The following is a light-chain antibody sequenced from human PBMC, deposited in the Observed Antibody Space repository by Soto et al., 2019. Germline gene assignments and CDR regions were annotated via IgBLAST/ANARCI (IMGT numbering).Light chain of an antibody. CDR1: RSDVGGYNL. CDR3: CSYAAYSTLV. J-gene: IGLJ1*01. CDR2: EVS. Sequence: QSVLTQTASVSGSPGQSITISCTGTRSDVGGYNLVSWFQQSPGKVPKLIIYEVSKRPSGVSDRFSGSKTDDTASLTISGLQAEDEADSFCCSYAAYSTLVFGPGTKVTV. V-gene: IGLV2-23*02.